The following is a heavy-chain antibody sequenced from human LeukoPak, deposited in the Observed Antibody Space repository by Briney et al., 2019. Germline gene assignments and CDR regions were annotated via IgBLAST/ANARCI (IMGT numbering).Heavy chain of an antibody. V-gene: IGHV1-18*01. Sequence: ASVKASCKASGYIFINHGIAWVRQAPGQGLQYMGWISAYNGRTDYAQNLQGRVTMTTDTATTTAYMELRSLTPDDTAVYFCARWGASPNDFWGQGTLVTVSS. D-gene: IGHD3-16*01. CDR3: ARWGASPNDF. J-gene: IGHJ4*02. CDR1: GYIFINHG. CDR2: ISAYNGRT.